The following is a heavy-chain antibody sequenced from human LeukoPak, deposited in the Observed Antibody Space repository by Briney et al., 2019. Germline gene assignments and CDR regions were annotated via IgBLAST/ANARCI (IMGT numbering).Heavy chain of an antibody. D-gene: IGHD3-10*01. V-gene: IGHV4-59*01. CDR1: GGSFSGYY. CDR2: IYYTGST. J-gene: IGHJ5*02. Sequence: SETLSPTCAVYGGSFSGYYWSWIRQPPGEGLEWIGFIYYTGSTNYNPSLKSRVTISLDMSKNRFYLKMNSVTAADTAVYYCARYGSGQPHDICRFDPWGQGTLVTVSS. CDR3: ARYGSGQPHDICRFDP.